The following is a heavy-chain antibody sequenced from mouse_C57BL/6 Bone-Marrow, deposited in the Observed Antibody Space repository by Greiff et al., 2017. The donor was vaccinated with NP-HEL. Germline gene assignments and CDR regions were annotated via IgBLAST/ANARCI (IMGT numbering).Heavy chain of an antibody. J-gene: IGHJ3*01. CDR1: GYSFTGYY. CDR2: INPSTGGT. CDR3: ARWVYDGYYGFAY. D-gene: IGHD2-3*01. Sequence: VQLKESGPELVKPGASVKISCKASGYSFTGYYMNWVKQSPEKSLEWIGEINPSTGGTTYNQKFKAKATLTVDKSSSTAYMQLKSLTSEDSAVYYCARWVYDGYYGFAYWGQGTLVTVSA. V-gene: IGHV1-42*01.